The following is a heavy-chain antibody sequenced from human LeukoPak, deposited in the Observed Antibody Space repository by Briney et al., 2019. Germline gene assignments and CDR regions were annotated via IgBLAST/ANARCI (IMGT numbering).Heavy chain of an antibody. D-gene: IGHD6-19*01. CDR2: IRFDGSNT. J-gene: IGHJ6*03. CDR1: GFIFRSFW. V-gene: IGHV3-30*02. CDR3: AKVGGIVLAVYYYMDV. Sequence: GGSLRLSCAASGFIFRSFWMSWVRQAPGKGLEWVAFIRFDGSNTHYGDSVKGRFTISRDNSKNTLYLQMNSLRVEDTAVYYCAKVGGIVLAVYYYMDVWGKGTTVTVS.